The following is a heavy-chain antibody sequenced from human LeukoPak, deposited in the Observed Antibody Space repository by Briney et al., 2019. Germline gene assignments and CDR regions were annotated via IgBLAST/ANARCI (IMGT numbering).Heavy chain of an antibody. CDR1: GFTFRNYY. V-gene: IGHV3-11*04. J-gene: IGHJ4*02. D-gene: IGHD1-26*01. Sequence: KPGGSLRLSCAASGFTFRNYYMTWIRQAPGKGLEWVSYISASGDTIYYGDSVRGRFTISRDNAKNSLYLDMNTLKAEDTAVYYCAMDPSWEILSYFDYWGQGTLVTVSS. CDR3: AMDPSWEILSYFDY. CDR2: ISASGDTI.